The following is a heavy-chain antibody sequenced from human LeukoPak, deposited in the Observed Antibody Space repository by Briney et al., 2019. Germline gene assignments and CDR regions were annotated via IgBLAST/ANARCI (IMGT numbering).Heavy chain of an antibody. CDR2: NSGSGHTT. CDR1: GFTVSGNY. Sequence: GGSLRLSCAVSGFTVSGNYMSWVRQAPGKGLEWVSANSGSGHTTYYADSVKDRFTVSRDNSKNTLYLQMNSLRAEDTAVYFCAKEPHILIGYYTDYFDYWGQGTLVTVSS. D-gene: IGHD3-9*01. CDR3: AKEPHILIGYYTDYFDY. J-gene: IGHJ4*02. V-gene: IGHV3-23*01.